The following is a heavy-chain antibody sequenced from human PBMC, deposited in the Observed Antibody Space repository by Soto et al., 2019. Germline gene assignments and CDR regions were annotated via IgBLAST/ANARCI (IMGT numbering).Heavy chain of an antibody. Sequence: EVQLLESGGDLVQPGGSLRLSCAASGFTFSNSDLTWVRQAPGEGLKYVSVITGGGGSTYYTDSVRGRFTISRDNSKNTPYLQMNSLRADDTALYYCATSHGGHWGQGTLVTVSS. V-gene: IGHV3-23*01. CDR3: ATSHGGH. J-gene: IGHJ4*02. CDR2: ITGGGGST. D-gene: IGHD3-10*01. CDR1: GFTFSNSD.